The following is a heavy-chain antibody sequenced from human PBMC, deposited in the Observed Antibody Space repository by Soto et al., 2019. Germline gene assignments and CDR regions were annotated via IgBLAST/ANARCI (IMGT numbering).Heavy chain of an antibody. D-gene: IGHD5-18*01. J-gene: IGHJ3*02. CDR1: GFTFSSYA. Sequence: PGVSLRLSCASSGFTFSSYAMSWVCQAPGKGLEWVSGVSGSGGSTYCVDSVKGRFTISRDNSKNTLYLQMNSLRAEDTAVYYCAKDFGYNYGYDAFDIWGQGTMVTVSS. CDR2: VSGSGGST. V-gene: IGHV3-23*01. CDR3: AKDFGYNYGYDAFDI.